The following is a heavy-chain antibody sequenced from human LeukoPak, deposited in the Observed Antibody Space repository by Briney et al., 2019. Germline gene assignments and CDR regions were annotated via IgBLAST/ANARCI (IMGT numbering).Heavy chain of an antibody. CDR1: GGSFSGYY. Sequence: SETLSLTCAVYGGSFSGYYWSWIRQPPGKGLEWIGEINHSGSTNYNPSLKSRVTISVDTSKNQFSLKLSSVTAADTAVYYCARDLRYSGAPTGWGQGTLVTVSS. V-gene: IGHV4-34*01. CDR3: ARDLRYSGAPTG. D-gene: IGHD1-1*01. J-gene: IGHJ4*02. CDR2: INHSGST.